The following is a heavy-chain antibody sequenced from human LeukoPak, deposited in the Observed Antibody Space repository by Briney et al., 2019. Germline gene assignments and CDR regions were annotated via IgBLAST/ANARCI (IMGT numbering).Heavy chain of an antibody. V-gene: IGHV4-34*01. CDR1: GGSFSGYY. CDR3: ARDRYCSSTSCDDAFDI. D-gene: IGHD2-2*01. CDR2: INHSGST. J-gene: IGHJ3*02. Sequence: SETLSLTCAVYGGSFSGYYWSWIRQPPGKGLEWIGEINHSGSTDYNPSLKSRVTISVDTSKNQFSLKLSSVTAADTAVYYCARDRYCSSTSCDDAFDIWGQGTMVTVSS.